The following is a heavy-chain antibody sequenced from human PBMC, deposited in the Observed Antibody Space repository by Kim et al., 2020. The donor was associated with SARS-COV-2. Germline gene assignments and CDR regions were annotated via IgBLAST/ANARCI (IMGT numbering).Heavy chain of an antibody. D-gene: IGHD2-15*01. CDR3: ARIGDY. J-gene: IGHJ4*02. V-gene: IGHV5-51*01. Sequence: PGDSDSRYSPSFQGQVTISADKSISTAYLQWSSLKASDTAMYYCARIGDYWGQGTLVTVSS. CDR2: PGDSDS.